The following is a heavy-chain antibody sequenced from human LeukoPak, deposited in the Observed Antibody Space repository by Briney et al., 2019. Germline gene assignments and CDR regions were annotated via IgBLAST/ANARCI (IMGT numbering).Heavy chain of an antibody. CDR3: AREVRIVVVPAAPYYYYYMDV. CDR2: INPNSGGT. Sequence: ASVKVSCKASGYTFTGYYMHWVRQAPGQGLEWMGWINPNSGGTNYAQKFQGRVTMTRDTSISTAYMELSRLRSDDTAVYYCAREVRIVVVPAAPYYYYYMDVWGKGTTVTVSS. V-gene: IGHV1-2*02. CDR1: GYTFTGYY. J-gene: IGHJ6*03. D-gene: IGHD2-2*01.